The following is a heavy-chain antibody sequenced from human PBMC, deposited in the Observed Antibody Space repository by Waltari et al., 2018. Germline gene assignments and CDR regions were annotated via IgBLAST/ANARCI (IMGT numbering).Heavy chain of an antibody. CDR3: AKAYDYCSENNYQTFDY. Sequence: EVQLLESGGGLVQPGGSLRLSCAASGFSFSIYAMNWVRQAPGKGLEWVSTFSGRDNSTYYADSVEGRFTMSRDNSKNTLYLQMNSLRAEDTALYYCAKAYDYCSENNYQTFDYWGQGTLVTVSS. D-gene: IGHD3-10*01. J-gene: IGHJ4*02. CDR1: GFSFSIYA. CDR2: FSGRDNST. V-gene: IGHV3-23*01.